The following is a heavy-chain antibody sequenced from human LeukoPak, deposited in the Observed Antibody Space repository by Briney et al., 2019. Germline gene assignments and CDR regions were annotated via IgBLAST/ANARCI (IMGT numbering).Heavy chain of an antibody. CDR1: GSTFTNFG. V-gene: IGHV1-18*01. CDR3: ARGIDSASPPLGTFEI. D-gene: IGHD1-26*01. J-gene: IGHJ3*02. Sequence: ASVKVSCKASGSTFTNFGISWVRQAPGQGLEWVRWISAYNGNTNYEQKLQGRVTMTRDTSTSTVYMELRSLRSDDTAVYYCARGIDSASPPLGTFEIWGQGTMVTVSS. CDR2: ISAYNGNT.